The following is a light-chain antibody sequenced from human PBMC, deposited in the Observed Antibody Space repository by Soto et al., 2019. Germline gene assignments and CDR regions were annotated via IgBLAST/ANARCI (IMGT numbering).Light chain of an antibody. V-gene: IGKV2-24*01. CDR2: QVS. CDR1: QSLVYSDGNTY. Sequence: VLTQTPLSSPVTLGQPASISCRSSQSLVYSDGNTYLSWLQQRPGQPTRLLIYQVSNRFSGVPDRFSGSGAGTDFTLKISRVEAEDGGVYFCIQLSLFPVTFGQRTKVEI. CDR3: IQLSLFPVT. J-gene: IGKJ1*01.